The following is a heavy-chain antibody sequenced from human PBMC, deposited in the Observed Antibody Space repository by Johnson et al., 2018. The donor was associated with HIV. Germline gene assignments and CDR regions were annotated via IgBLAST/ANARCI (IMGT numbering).Heavy chain of an antibody. Sequence: QVQLVESGGGLVQPGRSLRLSCAASGFTFDDYAMHWVRQAPGKGLEWVAFIRYDGSNKYYADSVKGRFTISRDNSKNTLYLQMNSLRAEDTAVYYCARSRWADDAFDGWGQGTMVTVSS. V-gene: IGHV3-30*02. CDR1: GFTFDDYA. J-gene: IGHJ3*01. CDR3: ARSRWADDAFDG. CDR2: IRYDGSNK. D-gene: IGHD1-26*01.